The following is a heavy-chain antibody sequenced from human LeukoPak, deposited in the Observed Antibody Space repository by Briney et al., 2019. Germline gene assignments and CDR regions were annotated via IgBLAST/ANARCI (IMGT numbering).Heavy chain of an antibody. Sequence: SETLSLTCSVSGYSISSGYYWGWIRQPPGKGLEWIGEINHSGSTNYNPSLKSRVTISVDTSKNQFSLKLSSVTAADTAVYYCARDAYFGYSSSWSHYYYYYMDVWGKGTTVTVSS. J-gene: IGHJ6*03. V-gene: IGHV4-38-2*02. CDR3: ARDAYFGYSSSWSHYYYYYMDV. CDR1: GYSISSGYY. CDR2: INHSGST. D-gene: IGHD6-13*01.